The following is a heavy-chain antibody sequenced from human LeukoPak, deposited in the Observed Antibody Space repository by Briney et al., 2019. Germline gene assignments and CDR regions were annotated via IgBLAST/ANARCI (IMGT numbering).Heavy chain of an antibody. D-gene: IGHD1-26*01. CDR1: GFTFSSYA. Sequence: PGGSLRLSCAAPGFTFSSYAMSWVRQAPGKGLEWVSAISGSGGSTYYADSVKGRFTISRDNSKNTLYLQMNSLRAEDTAVYYCAKDGSTASGSYYFDYWGQGTLVTVSS. V-gene: IGHV3-23*01. CDR2: ISGSGGST. J-gene: IGHJ4*02. CDR3: AKDGSTASGSYYFDY.